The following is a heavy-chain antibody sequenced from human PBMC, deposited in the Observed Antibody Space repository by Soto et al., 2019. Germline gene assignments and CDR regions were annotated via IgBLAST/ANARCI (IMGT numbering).Heavy chain of an antibody. Sequence: ASVKVSCKASGYTFTSYGISWVRQAPGQGLEWMGWISAYNGNTNYAQKLQGRVTMTTDTSTSTAYMELRSLRSDDTAVYYCARGWVIAAAGRGWGFDYWGQGTLVTVSS. CDR1: GYTFTSYG. CDR3: ARGWVIAAAGRGWGFDY. CDR2: ISAYNGNT. D-gene: IGHD6-13*01. J-gene: IGHJ4*02. V-gene: IGHV1-18*01.